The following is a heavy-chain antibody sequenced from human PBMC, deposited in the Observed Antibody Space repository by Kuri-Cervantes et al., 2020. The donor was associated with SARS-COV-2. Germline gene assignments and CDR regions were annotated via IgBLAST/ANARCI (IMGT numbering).Heavy chain of an antibody. Sequence: GESLKISCAASGFTFSSYDMHWVRQATGKGLEWVSAIGTAGDTYYPGSVKGRFTISRENAKNSLYLQMNSLRAGDTAVYYCAREHYDFTMTDLDVWGKGTTVTVSS. J-gene: IGHJ6*04. CDR3: AREHYDFTMTDLDV. D-gene: IGHD3-22*01. CDR1: GFTFSSYD. CDR2: IGTAGDT. V-gene: IGHV3-13*01.